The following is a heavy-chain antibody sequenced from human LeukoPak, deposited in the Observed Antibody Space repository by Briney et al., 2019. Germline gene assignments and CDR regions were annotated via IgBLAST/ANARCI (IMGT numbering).Heavy chain of an antibody. Sequence: PGGSLRLSCAASRFTFSTYTMHWVRLAPGKGLEWVAVISSDGTNKDHADSVKGRFTISRDNSKDTLFLQMNSLRREDTAVYYCARAGVYWAAADTKFVDWGQGTLVTVSS. V-gene: IGHV3-30*04. CDR2: ISSDGTNK. CDR3: ARAGVYWAAADTKFVD. D-gene: IGHD6-13*01. CDR1: RFTFSTYT. J-gene: IGHJ4*02.